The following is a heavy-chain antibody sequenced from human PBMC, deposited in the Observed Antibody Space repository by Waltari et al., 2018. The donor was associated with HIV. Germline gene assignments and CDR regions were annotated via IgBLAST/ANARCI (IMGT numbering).Heavy chain of an antibody. CDR3: ATDRRGAFDI. V-gene: IGHV3-15*01. J-gene: IGHJ3*02. CDR2: IKTKTDGGTT. Sequence: EVQLVESGGGLIKPGGSLRLSCAASGFTFSYAGRSWVRQAPGKGLEWVGRIKTKTDGGTTDYAAPVKGRFTISRDDSKNTLYLQMNNLKTEDTAMYYCATDRRGAFDIWGQGTMVTVSS. CDR1: GFTFSYAG.